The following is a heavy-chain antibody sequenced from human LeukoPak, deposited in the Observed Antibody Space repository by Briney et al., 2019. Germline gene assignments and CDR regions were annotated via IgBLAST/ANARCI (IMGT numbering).Heavy chain of an antibody. D-gene: IGHD3-22*01. CDR2: IYYSGSI. V-gene: IGHV4-30-4*01. CDR1: GGSISSGDYY. Sequence: PSQTLSLTCTVSGGSISSGDYYWSWIRQPPGKGLEWIGYIYYSGSIYYNASLKSRVTISVDTSKNQFSLKLSSVTAADTAVYYCARDERYYYDSSRGHGMDVWGQGTTVTVSS. J-gene: IGHJ6*02. CDR3: ARDERYYYDSSRGHGMDV.